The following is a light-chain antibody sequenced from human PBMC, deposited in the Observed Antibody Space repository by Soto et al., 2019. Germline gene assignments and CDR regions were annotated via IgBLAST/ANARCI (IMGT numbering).Light chain of an antibody. V-gene: IGKV3-20*01. CDR2: GAS. J-gene: IGKJ4*01. Sequence: EIVFTQSPVTLSLSPGERATLSCRASQSVRSNFLAWYQQKPGQAPRLLIYGASNRATGIPDRFSGGGSGTDFTLTISRLEPEDFAVYYCQQFSSYPLTFGGRTKVDIK. CDR3: QQFSSYPLT. CDR1: QSVRSNF.